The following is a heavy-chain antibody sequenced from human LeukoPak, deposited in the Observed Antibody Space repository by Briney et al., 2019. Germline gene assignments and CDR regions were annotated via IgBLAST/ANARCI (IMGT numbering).Heavy chain of an antibody. Sequence: GGSLRLSCAASGIVFSNTAMNWARQSPGRGLEWVSAISGGDERTFYADSVKGRFTISRDNSKNMVYLQMNSLRADDTAIYYCGKDGGQYSSGPEFDPRGQGALVTVSS. CDR3: GKDGGQYSSGPEFDP. CDR2: ISGGDERT. D-gene: IGHD6-19*01. V-gene: IGHV3-23*01. J-gene: IGHJ5*02. CDR1: GIVFSNTA.